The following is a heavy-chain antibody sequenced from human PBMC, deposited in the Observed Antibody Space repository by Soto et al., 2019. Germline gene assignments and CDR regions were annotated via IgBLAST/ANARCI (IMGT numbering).Heavy chain of an antibody. CDR3: ASRQQLVQLYYYGMDV. Sequence: QVQLVQSGAEVKKPGSSVKVSCKASGGTFSSYAISWVRQAPGQGLEWMGGIIPILCTANYAHKFQGRVTIPGDKSTSRGCMELRSLRSEYTAVYYCASRQQLVQLYYYGMDVWGQGTTVTVSS. V-gene: IGHV1-69*06. D-gene: IGHD6-13*01. CDR1: GGTFSSYA. CDR2: IIPILCTA. J-gene: IGHJ6*02.